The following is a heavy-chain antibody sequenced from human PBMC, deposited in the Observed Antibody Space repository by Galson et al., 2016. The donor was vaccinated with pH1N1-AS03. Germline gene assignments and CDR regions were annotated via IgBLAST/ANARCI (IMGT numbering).Heavy chain of an antibody. CDR2: ISFESSNK. CDR1: GFDFSRSP. Sequence: SLRLSCATSGFDFSRSPMHWVRQAPGKGLEWVSVISFESSNKRYADSVEGRLVISRDNSNNMVYLQMNSLRSEDTAGYYCARGRVLDDSYYGLDVWGQGTTVIVSS. J-gene: IGHJ6*02. D-gene: IGHD3/OR15-3a*01. CDR3: ARGRVLDDSYYGLDV. V-gene: IGHV3-30*09.